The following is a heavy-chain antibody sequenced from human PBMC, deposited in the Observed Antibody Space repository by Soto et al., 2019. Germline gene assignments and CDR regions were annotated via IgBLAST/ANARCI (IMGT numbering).Heavy chain of an antibody. D-gene: IGHD3-10*01. Sequence: QVQLVQSGAEVKKPGASVKVSCKASGYTFTSHGISWVRQAPGQGLEWMGWISAYNGDTNYAQKHQGRGTVTRDKPKPTAYMELRSLRSEDTAVYYSARMVRGSNIDYYHNIGVWGKGTTVTVSS. V-gene: IGHV1-18*01. CDR2: ISAYNGDT. CDR3: ARMVRGSNIDYYHNIGV. J-gene: IGHJ6*03. CDR1: GYTFTSHG.